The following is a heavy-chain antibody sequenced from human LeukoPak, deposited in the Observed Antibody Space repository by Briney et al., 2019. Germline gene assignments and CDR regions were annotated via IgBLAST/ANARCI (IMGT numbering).Heavy chain of an antibody. D-gene: IGHD1-26*01. CDR1: GFTFSSYG. CDR3: ARGNSGSYSQDWFDP. V-gene: IGHV3-23*01. CDR2: ISGSGSST. Sequence: GGTLRLSCAASGFTFSSYGMSWVRQAPGKGLEWVSAISGSGSSTYYAASVKGRFTISRDNSKNTLYLQMNSLRDDDMALYYCARGNSGSYSQDWFDPWGQGTLVTVSS. J-gene: IGHJ5*02.